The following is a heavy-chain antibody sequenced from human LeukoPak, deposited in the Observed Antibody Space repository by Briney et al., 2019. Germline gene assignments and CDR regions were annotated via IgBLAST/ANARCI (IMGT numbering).Heavy chain of an antibody. J-gene: IGHJ6*02. Sequence: GRSLRLSCAASGFTFSSYGMHWVRQAPGKGLEWVAVISYDGSNKYYADSVKGRFTISRDNSKNTLYLQMNSLRAEDTAVYYCXXXXXSTYYYYYYGMDVWGQGTTVTVSS. CDR3: XXXXXSTYYYYYYGMDV. CDR1: GFTFSSYG. V-gene: IGHV3-30*03. CDR2: ISYDGSNK.